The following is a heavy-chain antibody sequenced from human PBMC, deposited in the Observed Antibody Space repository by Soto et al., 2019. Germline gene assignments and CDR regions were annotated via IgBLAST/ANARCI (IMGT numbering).Heavy chain of an antibody. J-gene: IGHJ4*02. Sequence: ASVKVSCKASGYTFTGYYLHWVRQAPGQGLGWLGWINPNGGGTNYAQDFQGRITMTRDASINTAYLEVTRLRSEDTAVYYCAREGIAARIPTEWGQGTLVTVS. CDR1: GYTFTGYY. CDR2: INPNGGGT. V-gene: IGHV1-2*02. CDR3: AREGIAARIPTE. D-gene: IGHD6-25*01.